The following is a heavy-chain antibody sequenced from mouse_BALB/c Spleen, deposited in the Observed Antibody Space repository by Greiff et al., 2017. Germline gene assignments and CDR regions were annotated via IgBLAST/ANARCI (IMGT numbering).Heavy chain of an antibody. CDR1: GFTFSSYA. CDR3: ARAYYGSRYWYFDV. CDR2: ISSGGST. V-gene: IGHV5-6-5*01. Sequence: EVHLVESGGGLVKPGGSLKLSCAASGFTFSSYAMSWVRQTPEKRLEWVASISSGGSTYYPDSVKGRFTISRDNARNILYLQMSSLRSEDTAMYYCARAYYGSRYWYFDVWGAGTTVTVSS. J-gene: IGHJ1*01. D-gene: IGHD2-10*01.